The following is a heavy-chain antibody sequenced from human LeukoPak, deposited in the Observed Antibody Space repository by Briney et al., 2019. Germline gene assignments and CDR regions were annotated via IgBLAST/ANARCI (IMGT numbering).Heavy chain of an antibody. D-gene: IGHD6-13*01. CDR3: ARTSSAVNTKGLDS. CDR2: VYSGGST. Sequence: GGSLRPSCAASGFAVSSNYMTWVRQAPGKGLEWVSVVYSGGSTEYADSVKGRFTISRDNSKNTLYLQMNVLRAEDTAVYYCARTSSAVNTKGLDSWGQGTLVTVSS. J-gene: IGHJ4*02. V-gene: IGHV3-53*01. CDR1: GFAVSSNY.